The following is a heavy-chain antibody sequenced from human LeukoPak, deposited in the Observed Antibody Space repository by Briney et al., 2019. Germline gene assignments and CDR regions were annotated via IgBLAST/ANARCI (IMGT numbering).Heavy chain of an antibody. CDR3: ARDLPGTLVRAPIDY. V-gene: IGHV3-21*01. J-gene: IGHJ4*02. Sequence: GGSLRLSCAASGFTFSSYSMNWVRQAPGKGLEWVSSISTSSSYIYYADSVKGRFTISRDNAKNSLYLQMNSLRAEDTAVYYCARDLPGTLVRAPIDYWGQGTLVTVS. CDR2: ISTSSSYI. D-gene: IGHD3-10*01. CDR1: GFTFSSYS.